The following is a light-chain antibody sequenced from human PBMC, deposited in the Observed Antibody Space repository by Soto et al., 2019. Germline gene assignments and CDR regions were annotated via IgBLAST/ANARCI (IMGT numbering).Light chain of an antibody. J-gene: IGKJ5*01. CDR3: QQYNTWPAEIT. Sequence: EIVLTQSPGTLSLSPGERATLSCSASQSISSNSLVWYQQKPGQAPRLLIYGASRRATGFPARFSGSGSGTEFTLTISSLQSEDSAVYYCQQYNTWPAEITFGQGTRLEIK. CDR2: GAS. V-gene: IGKV3-15*01. CDR1: QSISSN.